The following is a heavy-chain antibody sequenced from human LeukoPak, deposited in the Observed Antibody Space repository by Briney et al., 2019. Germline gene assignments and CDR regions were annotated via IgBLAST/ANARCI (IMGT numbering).Heavy chain of an antibody. Sequence: ASVNVSCKASGYTFTSYDFNWVRQATGQRPEWMGWMSPNSGDTGYAQKFQDRVTMTRNTSISTAYMELSSLRSDDTAVYYCARGPPNWGYDYWGPGTLDTVSS. CDR3: ARGPPNWGYDY. CDR1: GYTFTSYD. D-gene: IGHD7-27*01. CDR2: MSPNSGDT. V-gene: IGHV1-8*01. J-gene: IGHJ4*02.